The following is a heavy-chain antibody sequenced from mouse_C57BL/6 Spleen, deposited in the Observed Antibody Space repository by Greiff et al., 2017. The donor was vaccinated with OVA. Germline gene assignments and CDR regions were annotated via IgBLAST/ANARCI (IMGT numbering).Heavy chain of an antibody. Sequence: ESGPGLVKPSQSLSLTCSVTGYSITSGYYWNWIRQFPGNKLEWMGYISYDGSNNYNPSLKNRISITRDTSKNQFFLKLNSVTTEDTATYYCAREDDYGAWFAYWGKGTRVTVSA. CDR1: GYSITSGYY. V-gene: IGHV3-6*01. CDR3: AREDDYGAWFAY. D-gene: IGHD2-4*01. CDR2: ISYDGSN. J-gene: IGHJ3*01.